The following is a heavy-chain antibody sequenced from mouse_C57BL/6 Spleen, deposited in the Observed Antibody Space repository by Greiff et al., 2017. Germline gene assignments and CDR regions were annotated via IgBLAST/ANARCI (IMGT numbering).Heavy chain of an antibody. V-gene: IGHV3-6*01. Sequence: EVKLVESGPGLVKPSQSLSLTCSVTGYSITSGYYWNWIRQFPGNKLEWMGYISYDGSNNYNPSLKNRISITRDTSKNQFFLKLNSVTTEDTATYYCAREAFTTGYFDYWGQGTTLTVSS. J-gene: IGHJ2*01. D-gene: IGHD1-1*01. CDR2: ISYDGSN. CDR1: GYSITSGYY. CDR3: AREAFTTGYFDY.